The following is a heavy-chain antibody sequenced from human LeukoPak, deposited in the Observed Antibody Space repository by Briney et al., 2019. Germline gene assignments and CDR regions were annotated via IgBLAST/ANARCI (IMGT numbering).Heavy chain of an antibody. CDR1: GFTFSDYY. D-gene: IGHD3-10*01. Sequence: GGSLRLSCAASGFTFSDYYMSWIRQAPGKGLEWVSYISSSSSYTNYADSVKGRFTISRDSAKNSLYLQMNSLRAEDTAVYYCARDLYGSGSYSNYYYGMDVWGKGTTVTVSS. CDR3: ARDLYGSGSYSNYYYGMDV. V-gene: IGHV3-11*06. J-gene: IGHJ6*04. CDR2: ISSSSSYT.